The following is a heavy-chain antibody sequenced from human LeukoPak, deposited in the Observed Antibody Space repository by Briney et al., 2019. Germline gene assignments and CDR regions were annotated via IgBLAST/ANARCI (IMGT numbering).Heavy chain of an antibody. CDR2: ISDSGTYV. CDR3: ARDRVFDS. Sequence: GSLRLSCAASGFTFSTYNMNWVRQAPGKGLEWVSSISDSGTYVYYADSVKGRFTVSRDNAKNSLYLQMNNLRAEDTAVFYCARDRVFDSWGQGTLVTVSS. J-gene: IGHJ4*02. CDR1: GFTFSTYN. V-gene: IGHV3-21*01.